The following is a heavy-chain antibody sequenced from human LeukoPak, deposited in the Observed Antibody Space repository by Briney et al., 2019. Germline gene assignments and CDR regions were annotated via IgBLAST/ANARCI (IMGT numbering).Heavy chain of an antibody. Sequence: PSETLSLTCAVSGYSISSGYYWGWIRQPPGKGLERIGSIYHSGNTNYNPSLKSRVTISVDTSKNQFSLKVSSVTAADTALYYCARWYSSSGYLDYWGQGTLVTVSS. J-gene: IGHJ4*02. D-gene: IGHD6-6*01. V-gene: IGHV4-38-2*01. CDR2: IYHSGNT. CDR3: ARWYSSSGYLDY. CDR1: GYSISSGYY.